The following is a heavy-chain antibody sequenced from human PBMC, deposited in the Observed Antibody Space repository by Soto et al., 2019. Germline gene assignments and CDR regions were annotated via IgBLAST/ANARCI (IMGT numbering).Heavy chain of an antibody. CDR3: ARDRTGIPPEGNKLRRFGMDV. CDR2: VYHTGNT. Sequence: SETLSLTCAVSGGSISSSDWWSWVRQPPGKGLEWIGEVYHTGNTNYNPSLKSRVTISVDRSKSQFSLKLNSLTAADTAVYFCARDRTGIPPEGNKLRRFGMDVWGQGTTVT. J-gene: IGHJ6*02. CDR1: GGSISSSDW. D-gene: IGHD3-3*01. V-gene: IGHV4-4*02.